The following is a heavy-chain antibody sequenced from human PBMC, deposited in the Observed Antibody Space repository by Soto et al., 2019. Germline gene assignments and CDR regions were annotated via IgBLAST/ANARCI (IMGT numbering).Heavy chain of an antibody. CDR2: IKQDGSDK. CDR3: AREGSRPFDS. D-gene: IGHD3-10*01. J-gene: IGHJ3*02. CDR1: GFRFSSYW. V-gene: IGHV3-7*01. Sequence: EVQLVESGGGWVQPGGSLRLSCAASGFRFSSYWMSWVRQALGKGLEWVANIKQDGSDKDYVDSVKGRFTLSRDNADNSLYLQMSSLRADDTAVYYCAREGSRPFDSWGQGTKVTVSS.